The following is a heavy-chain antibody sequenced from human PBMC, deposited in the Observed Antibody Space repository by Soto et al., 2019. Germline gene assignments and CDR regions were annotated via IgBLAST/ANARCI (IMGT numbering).Heavy chain of an antibody. V-gene: IGHV1-18*01. CDR3: ARTPYGDYVYWFDP. D-gene: IGHD4-17*01. CDR2: ISAYNGNT. J-gene: IGHJ5*02. Sequence: ASVKVSCKASGYTFTSYGISWVRQAPGQGLEWMGWISAYNGNTNYAQKLQGRVTMTTDTSTSTAYMELRSLRSDDTAVYYCARTPYGDYVYWFDPWGQGTLVTVSS. CDR1: GYTFTSYG.